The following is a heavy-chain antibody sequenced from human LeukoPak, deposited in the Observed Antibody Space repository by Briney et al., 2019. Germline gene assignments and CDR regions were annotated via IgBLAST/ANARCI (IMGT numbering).Heavy chain of an antibody. J-gene: IGHJ4*02. CDR3: AREVRIAAAGREGVFDH. Sequence: SETLSLTCAVYGGSFSGYYWSWIRQPPGKGLEWIGEINHSGSTYYNPSLKSRVTISVDRSKNQFSLKLSSVTAADTAVYCCAREVRIAAAGREGVFDHWGQGTLVTVSS. D-gene: IGHD6-13*01. CDR2: INHSGST. CDR1: GGSFSGYY. V-gene: IGHV4-34*01.